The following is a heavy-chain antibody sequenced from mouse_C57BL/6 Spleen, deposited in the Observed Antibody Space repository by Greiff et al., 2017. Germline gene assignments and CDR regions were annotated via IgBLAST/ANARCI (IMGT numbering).Heavy chain of an antibody. CDR1: GYAFTNYL. Sequence: VMLVESGAELVRPGTSVKVSCKASGYAFTNYLIEWVKQRPGQGLEWIGVINPGSGGTNYNEKFKGKATLTADKSSSTAYMQLSSLTSEDSAVYFCALITTVVDYWGQGTTLTVSS. J-gene: IGHJ2*01. D-gene: IGHD1-1*01. CDR2: INPGSGGT. V-gene: IGHV1-54*01. CDR3: ALITTVVDY.